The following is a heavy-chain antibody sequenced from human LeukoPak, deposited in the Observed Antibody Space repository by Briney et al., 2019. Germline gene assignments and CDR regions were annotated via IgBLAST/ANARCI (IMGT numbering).Heavy chain of an antibody. CDR2: TYYRSKWYN. V-gene: IGHV6-1*01. D-gene: IGHD1-26*01. Sequence: SQTLSLTCAISGDSVSSNSAVWNWISQSPSRGLEWLGRTYYRSKWYNDYEVSVKSRITINPDTSKNQYSLQLNSVTPEDTAVYYCARELLRSPGSTHPGIVRLRGAFDIWGQGTMVTVSS. J-gene: IGHJ3*02. CDR1: GDSVSSNSAV. CDR3: ARELLRSPGSTHPGIVRLRGAFDI.